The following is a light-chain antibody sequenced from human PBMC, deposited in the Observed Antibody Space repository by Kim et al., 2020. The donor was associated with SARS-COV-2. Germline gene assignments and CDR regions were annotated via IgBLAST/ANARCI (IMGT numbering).Light chain of an antibody. V-gene: IGLV2-14*03. CDR1: TSDVGGYDY. J-gene: IGLJ1*01. CDR2: DVN. Sequence: QSALTQPASVSGSPGQSITISCTGTTSDVGGYDYVSWYQQHPGKAPKLMIYDVNNRPSGVSDRFSGSKSGNTASLTISGLQAEDEGDYYCSSFRRGSRYVFGSGTKVTVL. CDR3: SSFRRGSRYV.